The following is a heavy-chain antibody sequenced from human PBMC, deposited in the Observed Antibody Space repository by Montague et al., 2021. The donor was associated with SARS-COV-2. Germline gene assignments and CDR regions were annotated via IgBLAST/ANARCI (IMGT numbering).Heavy chain of an antibody. CDR1: GGPISNWH. CDR3: ATGDRAFDF. V-gene: IGHV4-4*07. D-gene: IGHD2-21*01. Sequence: SETLSLTCTVSGGPISNWHWNWIRQAGGKGLEFIGRIYPSRNTNYSPSLKSRVTMSLDTSKNELSLRLPSMTAADTAVYYCATGDRAFDFWGQGTLVTVSS. J-gene: IGHJ4*02. CDR2: IYPSRNT.